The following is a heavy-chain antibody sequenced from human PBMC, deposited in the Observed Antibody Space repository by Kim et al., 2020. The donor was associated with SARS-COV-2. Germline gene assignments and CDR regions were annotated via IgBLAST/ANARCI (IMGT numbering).Heavy chain of an antibody. CDR2: IYYSGTT. V-gene: IGHV4-61*01. CDR3: ARVNWETVLTSSYFDS. Sequence: SETLSLTCTVSGGSVNSGSYYWSWIRQPPGKGLEWIGYIYYSGTTNSNPSLKSRVTMSVDTSKNQFSLRLWFLTAADTAVYFCARVNWETVLTSSYFDSWGQGTPVTVSS. CDR1: GGSVNSGSYY. D-gene: IGHD1-26*01. J-gene: IGHJ4*02.